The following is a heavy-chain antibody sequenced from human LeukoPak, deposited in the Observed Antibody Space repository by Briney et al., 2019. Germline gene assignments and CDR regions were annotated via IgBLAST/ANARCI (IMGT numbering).Heavy chain of an antibody. CDR3: ARASGYYDSSGYYEYYFDY. D-gene: IGHD3-22*01. V-gene: IGHV4-39*01. CDR1: GGSTSSSSYY. J-gene: IGHJ4*02. CDR2: IYYSGST. Sequence: SETLSLTCTVSGGSTSSSSYYWGWIRQPPGKGLEWIGSIYYSGSTYYNPSLKSRVTISVDTSKNQFSLKLSSVTAADTAVYYCARASGYYDSSGYYEYYFDYWGQGTLVTVSS.